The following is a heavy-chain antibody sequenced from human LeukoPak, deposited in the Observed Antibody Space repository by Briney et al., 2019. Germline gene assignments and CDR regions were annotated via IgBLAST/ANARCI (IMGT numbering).Heavy chain of an antibody. D-gene: IGHD4-23*01. J-gene: IGHJ1*01. Sequence: GGSLRLSCTASRFIFDAYAMHWVRQAPGKGLEWVSGMTLWNSEEGYAGSVRGRFTISRDSAKNSLYLQMNSLREEDTAFYYCVKDNHDYAGWXPTNWXXXXLVXXSS. CDR2: MTLWNSEE. V-gene: IGHV3-9*01. CDR1: RFIFDAYA. CDR3: VKDNHDYAGWXPTN.